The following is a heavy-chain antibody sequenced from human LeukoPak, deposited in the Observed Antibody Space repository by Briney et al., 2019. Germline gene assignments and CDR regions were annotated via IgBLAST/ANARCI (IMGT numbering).Heavy chain of an antibody. V-gene: IGHV4-34*01. D-gene: IGHD3-22*01. CDR2: INHSGST. J-gene: IGHJ4*02. CDR1: GGSFSGYH. CDR3: ARSTYEGGYDSSGGY. Sequence: SETLSLTCAVYGGSFSGYHWSWIRQPPGKGLEWIGEINHSGSTNYNPSLKSRVTISVDTSKNQFSLKLSSVTAADTAVYYCARSTYEGGYDSSGGYWGQGTLVTVSS.